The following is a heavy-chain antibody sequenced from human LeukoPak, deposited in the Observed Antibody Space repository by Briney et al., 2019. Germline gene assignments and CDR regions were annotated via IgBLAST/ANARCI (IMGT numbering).Heavy chain of an antibody. CDR3: ARRASSPQLLWFGELSLDPFDY. CDR2: ISSSGSTI. Sequence: GGSLRLSCAASGFTFSSYSMNWVRQAPGKGLEWVSSISSSGSTIYYADSVKGRFTISRDNAKNSLYLQMNSLRAEDTAVYYCARRASSPQLLWFGELSLDPFDYWGQGTLVTVSS. D-gene: IGHD3-10*01. CDR1: GFTFSSYS. V-gene: IGHV3-48*04. J-gene: IGHJ4*02.